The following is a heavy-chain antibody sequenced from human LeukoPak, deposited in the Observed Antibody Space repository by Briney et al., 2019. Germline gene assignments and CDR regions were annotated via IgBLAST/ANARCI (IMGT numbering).Heavy chain of an antibody. CDR2: ISYDGRNK. CDR1: GFTFSSYG. D-gene: IGHD3-10*01. V-gene: IGHV3-30*18. CDR3: AKDHYYGSGSYYNRPYGMDV. Sequence: PGRSLRLSCAASGFTFSSYGMHWVRQAPGKGLEWVAVISYDGRNKYYADSVKGRLTISRDNSKNTLYLQMNSLRAEDTAVYYCAKDHYYGSGSYYNRPYGMDVWGQGTAVTVSS. J-gene: IGHJ6*02.